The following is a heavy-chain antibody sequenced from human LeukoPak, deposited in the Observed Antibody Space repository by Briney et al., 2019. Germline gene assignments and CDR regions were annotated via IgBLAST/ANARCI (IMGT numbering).Heavy chain of an antibody. J-gene: IGHJ4*02. CDR2: ISGSGGST. Sequence: GGSLRLSCAASGFTSSSYAMSWVRQAPGKGLEWVSAISGSGGSTYYADSVKGRFTISRDNSKNTLYLQMNSLRAEDTAVYYCAKDVITTVTTGPGYWGQGTLVTVSS. CDR1: GFTSSSYA. D-gene: IGHD4-17*01. V-gene: IGHV3-23*01. CDR3: AKDVITTVTTGPGY.